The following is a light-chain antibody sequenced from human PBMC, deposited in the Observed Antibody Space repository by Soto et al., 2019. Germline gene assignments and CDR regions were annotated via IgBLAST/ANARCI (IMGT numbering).Light chain of an antibody. Sequence: QSALTQPASVSGSPGQSITISFTGTSSDVGGYNYVSWYQQHPGKAPKLMIYEVSNRPSGVSNRFSGSKSGNTASLTISGLQAEDEADYYCSSYTSSSTLDFGTGTKLTVL. J-gene: IGLJ1*01. CDR2: EVS. CDR1: SSDVGGYNY. CDR3: SSYTSSSTLD. V-gene: IGLV2-14*01.